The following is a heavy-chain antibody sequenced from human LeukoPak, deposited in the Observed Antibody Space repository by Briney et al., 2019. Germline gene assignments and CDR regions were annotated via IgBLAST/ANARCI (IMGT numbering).Heavy chain of an antibody. CDR3: ARDPSQKYKFDY. V-gene: IGHV1-18*01. CDR1: GYTFTGYG. Sequence: ASVKVSCKASGYTFTGYGISWVRQAPGQGLEWMGWISAYNGNTNYAQKLQGRVTMTTDTSTSTAYMELSRLRSDDTAVYYCARDPSQKYKFDYWGQGTLVTVSS. J-gene: IGHJ4*02. CDR2: ISAYNGNT. D-gene: IGHD1-1*01.